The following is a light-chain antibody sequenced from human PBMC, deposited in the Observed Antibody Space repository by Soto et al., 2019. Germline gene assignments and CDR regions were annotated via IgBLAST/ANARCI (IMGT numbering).Light chain of an antibody. V-gene: IGLV2-8*01. CDR1: SSDVGGYNY. CDR2: EVS. J-gene: IGLJ2*01. Sequence: HSALTQPPSASGSPGQSVTISCTGTSSDVGGYNYVSWYQQHPGKAPKLMIYEVSKRPSGVADRFSGSKSGNTASLTVSGLQAEDEADYYCSSYAGSNNFVVFGGGTKLTVL. CDR3: SSYAGSNNFVV.